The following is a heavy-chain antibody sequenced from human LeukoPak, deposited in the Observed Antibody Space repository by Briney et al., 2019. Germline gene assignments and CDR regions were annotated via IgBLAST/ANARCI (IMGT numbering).Heavy chain of an antibody. Sequence: SETLSLTCTVSGGSISNYYWSWVRQPPGKGLEWIGYIYDSGSTNYNPSLKSRVTISVDTSKNQFSLKLSSVTAADTAVCYCARKNGYFDYWGQGTLVTVSS. V-gene: IGHV4-59*01. CDR2: IYDSGST. CDR3: ARKNGYFDY. D-gene: IGHD1-1*01. CDR1: GGSISNYY. J-gene: IGHJ4*02.